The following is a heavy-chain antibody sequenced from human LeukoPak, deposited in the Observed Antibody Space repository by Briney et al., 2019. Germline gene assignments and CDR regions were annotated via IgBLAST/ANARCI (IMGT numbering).Heavy chain of an antibody. CDR1: GFTFSTYG. D-gene: IGHD1-26*01. Sequence: GGSLRLSCAASGFTFSTYGMHWVRQAPGKGLEWVAFIRHDGTYKYYADPVKGRLTISRDNSKNTLYLQMNSLRAEDTAVYYCAKDGGSYSPYFYMDVWGKGTTVTVSS. V-gene: IGHV3-30*02. J-gene: IGHJ6*03. CDR3: AKDGGSYSPYFYMDV. CDR2: IRHDGTYK.